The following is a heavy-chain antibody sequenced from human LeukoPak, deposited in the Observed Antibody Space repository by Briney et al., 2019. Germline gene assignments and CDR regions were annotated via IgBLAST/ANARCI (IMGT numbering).Heavy chain of an antibody. D-gene: IGHD5-12*01. CDR2: INPNSGGT. J-gene: IGHJ4*02. CDR1: GYTLTGYY. CDR3: ARDESGGYSGYDLDY. Sequence: ASVKVSCKASGYTLTGYYMHWVRQAPGQGLEWMGWINPNSGGTNYAQKFQGRVTMTRDTSISTAYMELSRLRSDDTAVYYCARDESGGYSGYDLDYWGQGTLVTVSS. V-gene: IGHV1-2*02.